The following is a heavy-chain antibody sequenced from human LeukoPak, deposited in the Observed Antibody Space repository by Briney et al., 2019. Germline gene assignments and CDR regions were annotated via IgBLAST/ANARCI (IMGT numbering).Heavy chain of an antibody. CDR1: GDSVSSNLVT. CDR3: ARVRSGIFEY. V-gene: IGHV6-1*01. CDR2: TYYRSKWSI. J-gene: IGHJ4*02. D-gene: IGHD3-10*01. Sequence: SQALSLTCAISGDSVSSNLVTWNWIRQSPSRGLEWLGRTYYRSKWSIDYGASLKSRISIIPDTSKNQFSLQLRSATPEDTAVYFCARVRSGIFEYWGQGTLVTVSS.